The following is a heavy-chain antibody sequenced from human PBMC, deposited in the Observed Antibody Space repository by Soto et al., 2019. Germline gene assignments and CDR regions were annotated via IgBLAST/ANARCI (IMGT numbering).Heavy chain of an antibody. CDR3: ARDWTSIAAAGTEYDF. CDR1: GGTFGIYA. CDR2: IIPFSGIA. D-gene: IGHD6-13*01. J-gene: IGHJ4*02. Sequence: SVKVSCKASGGTFGIYAITWVRQAPGQGLEWMGGIIPFSGIANYTQKFQGRVTIIADDSTSTAYMDLSSLRSDDTAVYYCARDWTSIAAAGTEYDFWCQGTLVTVSS. V-gene: IGHV1-69*13.